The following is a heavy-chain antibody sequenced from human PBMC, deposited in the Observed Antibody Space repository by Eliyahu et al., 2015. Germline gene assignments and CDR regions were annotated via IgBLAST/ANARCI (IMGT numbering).Heavy chain of an antibody. J-gene: IGHJ4*02. CDR3: ARLSRRGIAAAGKDY. D-gene: IGHD6-13*01. CDR1: GGSISSSSYY. CDR2: IYYSGST. Sequence: QLQLQESGPGLVKPSETLSLTCTVSGGSISSSSYYWGWIRQPPGKGXXWIGSIYYSGSTYYNPSLKSRVTISVDTSKNQFSLKLSSVTAADTAVYYCARLSRRGIAAAGKDYWGQGTLVTVSS. V-gene: IGHV4-39*01.